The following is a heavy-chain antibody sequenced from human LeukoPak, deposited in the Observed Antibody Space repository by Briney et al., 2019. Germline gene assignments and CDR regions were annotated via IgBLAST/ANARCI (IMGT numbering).Heavy chain of an antibody. J-gene: IGHJ6*02. CDR2: IPYDGSNK. Sequence: PGGSLRLSCAPSGFTFSSYDMHWVRQAPGKGLGWVAFIPYDGSNKYYADSVKGRFTISRDNSKNTLYLQMNSLRAVDTAVYYCAKDGSQYCSSTSCRGYYYYGMDVWGQGTTVTVSS. V-gene: IGHV3-30*02. CDR3: AKDGSQYCSSTSCRGYYYYGMDV. CDR1: GFTFSSYD. D-gene: IGHD2-2*01.